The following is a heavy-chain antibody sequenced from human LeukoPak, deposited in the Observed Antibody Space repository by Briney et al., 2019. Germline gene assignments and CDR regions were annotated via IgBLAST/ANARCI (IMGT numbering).Heavy chain of an antibody. V-gene: IGHV3-21*01. J-gene: IGHJ6*03. CDR1: GFTSSSYS. CDR3: ARDPVGAAGTSRSDYYYYMDV. Sequence: GGSLRLSCAASGFTSSSYSMNWVRQAPGKGLEWVSSISSSSSYIYYADSVKGRFTISRDNAKNSLYLQMNSLRAEDTAVYYCARDPVGAAGTSRSDYYYYMDVWGKGTTVTVSS. D-gene: IGHD6-13*01. CDR2: ISSSSSYI.